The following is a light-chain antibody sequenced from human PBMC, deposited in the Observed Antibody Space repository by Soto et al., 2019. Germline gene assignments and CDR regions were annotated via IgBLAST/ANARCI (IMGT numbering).Light chain of an antibody. Sequence: DIQMTQSPSTLSASVGDRVTITCRASQSISSWLAWYQQKPGKAPKLLIYDASSLESGVPSRFSGSGSGTEFTLTISSLQPDDFATYYCQQYNSWYTFCQGTKLEIK. CDR3: QQYNSWYT. V-gene: IGKV1-5*01. CDR2: DAS. CDR1: QSISSW. J-gene: IGKJ2*01.